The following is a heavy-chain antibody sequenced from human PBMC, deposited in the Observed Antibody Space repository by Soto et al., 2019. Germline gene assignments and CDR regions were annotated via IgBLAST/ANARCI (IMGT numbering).Heavy chain of an antibody. D-gene: IGHD3-10*01. CDR2: IGTAGDA. J-gene: IGHJ4*02. Sequence: EVQLVESGGGLVQPGGSLRLSCAASGFTFSSYDMHWVRQVTGKGLEWVSAIGTAGDAYYPNSVKGRFTIYRENAKNSLDLQMHSLRTGDTAVYYCARAFITGVLDYWGQGTLVTVSS. CDR1: GFTFSSYD. CDR3: ARAFITGVLDY. V-gene: IGHV3-13*04.